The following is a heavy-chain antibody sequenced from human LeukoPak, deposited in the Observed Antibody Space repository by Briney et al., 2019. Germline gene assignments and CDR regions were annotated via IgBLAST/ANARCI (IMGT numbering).Heavy chain of an antibody. J-gene: IGHJ3*02. Sequence: PGGSLRLSCTTSKFNFNSYGLTWVRQAPGKGPEWVSSISASGGGTQYAASVRGRFTISRDNSKNTLYLQMNSLRAEDTAVYYCAKDPNGDYIGTFDIWGQGTMVTVSS. V-gene: IGHV3-23*01. CDR3: AKDPNGDYIGTFDI. D-gene: IGHD4-17*01. CDR1: KFNFNSYG. CDR2: ISASGGGT.